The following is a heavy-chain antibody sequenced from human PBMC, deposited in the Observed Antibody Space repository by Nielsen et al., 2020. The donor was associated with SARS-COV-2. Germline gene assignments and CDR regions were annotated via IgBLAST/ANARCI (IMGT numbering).Heavy chain of an antibody. Sequence: GGPLRLSCAASGFTFSNAWMSWVRQAPGKGLEWVGRIKSKTDGGTTDYAAPVKGRFTISRDDSKNTLYLQMNSLKTEDTAVYYCTSADYSNYLYYYYYMDVWGKGTTVTVSS. CDR2: IKSKTDGGTT. CDR3: TSADYSNYLYYYYYMDV. V-gene: IGHV3-15*01. J-gene: IGHJ6*03. D-gene: IGHD4-11*01. CDR1: GFTFSNAW.